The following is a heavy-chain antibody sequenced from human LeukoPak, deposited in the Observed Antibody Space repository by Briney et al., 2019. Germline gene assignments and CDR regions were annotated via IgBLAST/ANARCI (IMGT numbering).Heavy chain of an antibody. Sequence: GGSLRPSCVGSGFIFRTYSMNWVRQGPGKGLEWLSSMSSEGEYTYYGNSIRGRFSVSRDNSKNSMYLQMNSLRAEDTAVYYCALTPGGLEIAVADYWGQGTLVTVSS. V-gene: IGHV3-21*04. CDR1: GFIFRTYS. D-gene: IGHD6-19*01. J-gene: IGHJ4*02. CDR3: ALTPGGLEIAVADY. CDR2: MSSEGEYT.